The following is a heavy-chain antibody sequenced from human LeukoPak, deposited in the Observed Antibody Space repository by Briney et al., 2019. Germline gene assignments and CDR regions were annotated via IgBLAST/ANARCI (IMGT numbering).Heavy chain of an antibody. V-gene: IGHV3-21*01. CDR1: GFTFSSYS. CDR3: ASDDKIYHPETDFDY. D-gene: IGHD1-1*01. CDR2: ISSSSSYI. J-gene: IGHJ4*02. Sequence: GGSLRLSCAASGFTFSSYSMNWVRQAPGKGLEWVSSISSSSSYIYYADSVKGRFTISRDNAKNSLYLQMNSLRAEDTAVYYCASDDKIYHPETDFDYWGQGTLVTVSS.